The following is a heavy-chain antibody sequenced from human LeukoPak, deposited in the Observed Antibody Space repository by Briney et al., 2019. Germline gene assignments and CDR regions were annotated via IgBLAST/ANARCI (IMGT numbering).Heavy chain of an antibody. Sequence: GASVKVSCKASGYTFTSYYIHWVRQAPGQGLEWMGWINPNSGGTNYAQKFQGRVTMTRDTSISTAYMELSRLRSDDTAVYYCARDQEAVAGTDYYYGMDVWGQGTTVTVSS. CDR1: GYTFTSYY. V-gene: IGHV1-2*02. CDR3: ARDQEAVAGTDYYYGMDV. J-gene: IGHJ6*02. CDR2: INPNSGGT. D-gene: IGHD6-19*01.